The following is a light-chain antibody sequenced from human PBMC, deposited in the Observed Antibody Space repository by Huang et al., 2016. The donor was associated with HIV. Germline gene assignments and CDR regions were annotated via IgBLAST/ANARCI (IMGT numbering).Light chain of an antibody. CDR2: AAS. CDR3: QQYNKWPPEYT. J-gene: IGKJ2*01. CDR1: QSVNTN. V-gene: IGKV3-15*01. Sequence: VMMSQSPATLAASPGERVTLSCGASQSVNTNLAWYQQQPGQPPRLLIYAASTRATGVPVRFAGSGSGTGFTLTIDSLQSDDFAVYYCQQYNKWPPEYTFGQGTRLEIK.